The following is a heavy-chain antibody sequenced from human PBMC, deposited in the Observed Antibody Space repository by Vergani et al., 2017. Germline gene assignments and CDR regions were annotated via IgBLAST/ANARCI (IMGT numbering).Heavy chain of an antibody. D-gene: IGHD3-9*01. V-gene: IGHV4-38-2*01. Sequence: QVQLQESGPGLVKPSETLSLTCAVSGFSIDNGYYWDWIRQPPGKGLEWIGSIYRTGRTHFNPSLKSRVTISVDTSNTHFSLRLNSLTAADKAVYYCARRSGIVYDIFSGTQYFFDFWCQGTLVTVSS. CDR1: GFSIDNGYY. J-gene: IGHJ4*02. CDR2: IYRTGRT. CDR3: ARRSGIVYDIFSGTQYFFDF.